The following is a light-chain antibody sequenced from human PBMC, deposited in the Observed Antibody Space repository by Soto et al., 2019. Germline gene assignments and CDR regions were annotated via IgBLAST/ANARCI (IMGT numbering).Light chain of an antibody. Sequence: QSVLTQPPSVSGAPGQRVTISCTGSSSNIGAGFDVHWYQQLPGTAPKLIIYEVSDRPSGVSHRFSGSKSGNTASLTISGLQAEDEADYYCNSYTIISAPFVFGAGTKVTVL. CDR2: EVS. V-gene: IGLV1-40*01. CDR1: SSNIGAGFD. J-gene: IGLJ1*01. CDR3: NSYTIISAPFV.